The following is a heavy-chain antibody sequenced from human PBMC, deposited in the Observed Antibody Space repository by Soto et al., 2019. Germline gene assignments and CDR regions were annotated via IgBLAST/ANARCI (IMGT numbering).Heavy chain of an antibody. CDR1: GGCISSGGYS. CDR3: ARTFSGYSSGWYPYYFDY. CDR2: IYHSGST. Sequence: PSETLSLTCAVSGGCISSGGYSWSWIRQPPGKGLEWIGYIYHSGSTYYNPSLKSRVTISVDRSKNQFSLKLSSVTAADTAVYYCARTFSGYSSGWYPYYFDYWGQGTLVTVSS. V-gene: IGHV4-30-2*01. J-gene: IGHJ4*02. D-gene: IGHD6-19*01.